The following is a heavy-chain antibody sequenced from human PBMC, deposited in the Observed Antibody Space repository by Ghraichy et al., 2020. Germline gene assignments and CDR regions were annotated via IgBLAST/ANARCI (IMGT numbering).Heavy chain of an antibody. CDR1: GGSLTDYY. Sequence: SQTLSLTCTVSGGSLTDYYWSWIRQPPGKRLEWIGYIFYSGGTQYNPSLQSRVTISVDRSKNQFSLWLTSATAADTAVYYCAREGRDGYNYFDYWGLGTLVTVSS. CDR3: AREGRDGYNYFDY. D-gene: IGHD5-24*01. J-gene: IGHJ4*02. CDR2: IFYSGGT. V-gene: IGHV4-59*01.